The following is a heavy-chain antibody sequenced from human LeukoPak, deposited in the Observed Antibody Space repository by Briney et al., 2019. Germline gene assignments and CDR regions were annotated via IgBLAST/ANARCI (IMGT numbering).Heavy chain of an antibody. V-gene: IGHV3-64*01. CDR1: GGTFRSYA. D-gene: IGHD1-26*01. CDR2: ISSNGGST. J-gene: IGHJ4*02. Sequence: ASVKVSCKASGGTFRSYAISWVRQAPGKGLEYVSAISSNGGSTSYANSVKGRFTISGDNSKSTLFLQMGSLRAEDMAVYYCATVLGARYDYWGQGTLVTVSS. CDR3: ATVLGARYDY.